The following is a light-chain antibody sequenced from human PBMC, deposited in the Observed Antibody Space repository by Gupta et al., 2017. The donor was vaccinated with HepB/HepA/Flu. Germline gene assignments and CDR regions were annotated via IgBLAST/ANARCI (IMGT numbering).Light chain of an antibody. CDR1: QGIRND. Sequence: DIQMTQSPSSLSASVGDRVTITCRASQGIRNDLSWYQQKPGKPPKRLIYAVSRLQSGVPSRFSGSGSGTEFTLTISSLQPEDFAIYYCPQHNSFPWTFGQGTKVEIE. J-gene: IGKJ1*01. V-gene: IGKV1-17*01. CDR2: AVS. CDR3: PQHNSFPWT.